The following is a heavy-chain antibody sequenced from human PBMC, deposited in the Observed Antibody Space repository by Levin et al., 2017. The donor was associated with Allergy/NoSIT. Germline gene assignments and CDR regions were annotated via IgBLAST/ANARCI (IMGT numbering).Heavy chain of an antibody. V-gene: IGHV1-69*13. D-gene: IGHD3-10*01. CDR1: GGTFSSYA. CDR2: IIPIFGTA. CDR3: ARTYYYGSGSYSADAFDI. J-gene: IGHJ3*02. Sequence: SVKVSCKASGGTFSSYAISWVRQAPGQGLEWMGGIIPIFGTANYAQKFQGRVTITADESTSTAYMELSSLRSEDTAVYYCARTYYYGSGSYSADAFDIWGQGTMVTVSS.